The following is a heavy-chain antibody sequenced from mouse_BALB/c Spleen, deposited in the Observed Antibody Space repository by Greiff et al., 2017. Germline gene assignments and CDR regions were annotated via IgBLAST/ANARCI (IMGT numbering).Heavy chain of an antibody. D-gene: IGHD1-1*01. CDR3: ARFDYGRSFDY. CDR2: IDPANGNT. J-gene: IGHJ2*01. Sequence: EVKLMESGAELVKPGASVKLSCTASGFNIKDTYMHWVKQRPEQGLEWIGRIDPANGNTKYDPKFQGKATITADTSSNTAYLQLSSLTSEDTAVYYCARFDYGRSFDYWGQGTTLTVSS. CDR1: GFNIKDTY. V-gene: IGHV14-3*02.